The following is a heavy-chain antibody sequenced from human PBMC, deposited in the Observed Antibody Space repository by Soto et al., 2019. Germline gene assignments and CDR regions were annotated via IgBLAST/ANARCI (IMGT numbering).Heavy chain of an antibody. J-gene: IGHJ6*03. CDR1: GFTFSSYG. CDR3: ARDRRYYDLWGGYMDV. CDR2: IWYDGSNK. V-gene: IGHV3-33*01. D-gene: IGHD3-3*01. Sequence: QVQLVESGGGVVQPGRSLRLSCAASGFTFSSYGMHWVRQAPGKGLEWVAVIWYDGSNKYYADSVKGRFTISGDNSKNTRDLQMNTGRAEDTAVYYCARDRRYYDLWGGYMDVWGKGTTGTVSS.